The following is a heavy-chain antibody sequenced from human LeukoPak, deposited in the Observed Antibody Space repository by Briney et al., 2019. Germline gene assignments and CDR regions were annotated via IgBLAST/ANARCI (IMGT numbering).Heavy chain of an antibody. CDR2: IWYDGSNK. Sequence: PGVSLRLSCAASGFTFSNYGMLWVRQAPGNGLEGVAVIWYDGSNKYYAYSGKVRFTISRHNYKHTLYLQPNSLRVEHTAVYYCARASGSRLRDPLDYWRQGPLVPVSS. J-gene: IGHJ4*02. CDR3: ARASGSRLRDPLDY. V-gene: IGHV3-33*01. D-gene: IGHD2-15*01. CDR1: GFTFSNYG.